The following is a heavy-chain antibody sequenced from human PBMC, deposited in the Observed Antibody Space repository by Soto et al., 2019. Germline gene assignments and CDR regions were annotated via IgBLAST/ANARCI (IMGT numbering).Heavy chain of an antibody. D-gene: IGHD3-22*01. V-gene: IGHV3-11*05. CDR1: GFIFSDYY. CDR2: ISSSSIYT. CDR3: ARVRDYYDSSGYSYYLDY. J-gene: IGHJ4*02. Sequence: QVQLVESGGGLVKPGGSLRLSCAASGFIFSDYYLSWIRQAPGKGLEWVSYISSSSIYTNYADSVKGRFTISRDNAKNSLYLQMNSLRVEDTAVYYCARVRDYYDSSGYSYYLDYWGQGTLVTVSS.